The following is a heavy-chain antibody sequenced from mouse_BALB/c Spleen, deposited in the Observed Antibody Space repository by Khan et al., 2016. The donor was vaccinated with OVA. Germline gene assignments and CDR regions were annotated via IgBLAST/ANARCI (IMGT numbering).Heavy chain of an antibody. CDR2: ISTKYGDD. J-gene: IGHJ3*01. Sequence: QVQLQQSGAELVRPGVSVKISCKASGYTFTDYAMHWVKQRHAKRLEWIGVISTKYGDDDYNQKFQGKASMTVDRSSSTVYMELARLTSEDSSIYYCVRGGKFAYWGQGTLVTVSA. V-gene: IGHV1S137*01. CDR1: GYTFTDYA. D-gene: IGHD1-1*02. CDR3: VRGGKFAY.